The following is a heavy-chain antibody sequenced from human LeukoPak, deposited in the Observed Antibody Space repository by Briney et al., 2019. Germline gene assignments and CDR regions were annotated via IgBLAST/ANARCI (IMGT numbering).Heavy chain of an antibody. D-gene: IGHD3-22*01. CDR2: IISRRRYI. V-gene: IGHV3-21*01. Sequence: GVPLRLSCAASGFNFSSCSIHGVRQAPGKGLEGVSSIISRRRYIFCRVSVKGRFTTSRDNAKSSLYLQMNSLRAEDTAVYYCARSHPRSDSSGYYYFLNYYYYYGMDVWGQGTTVTVSS. CDR1: GFNFSSCS. J-gene: IGHJ6*02. CDR3: ARSHPRSDSSGYYYFLNYYYYYGMDV.